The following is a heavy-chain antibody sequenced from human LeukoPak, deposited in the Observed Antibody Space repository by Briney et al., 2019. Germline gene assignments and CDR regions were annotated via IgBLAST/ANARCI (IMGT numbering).Heavy chain of an antibody. CDR2: IYTSGST. D-gene: IGHD6-6*01. CDR3: ARLYVSLNEYSSSSHKYYMDV. J-gene: IGHJ6*03. CDR1: GGSISSYY. Sequence: SETLSLTCTVSGGSISSYYWSWIRQPPGKGLEWIGYIYTSGSTNYNPSLKSPVTISVDTSKNQFSLKLSSVTAADTAVYYCARLYVSLNEYSSSSHKYYMDVWGKGTTVTVSS. V-gene: IGHV4-4*09.